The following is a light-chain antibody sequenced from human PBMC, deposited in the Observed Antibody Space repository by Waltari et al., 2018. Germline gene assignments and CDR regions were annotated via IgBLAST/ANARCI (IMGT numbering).Light chain of an antibody. V-gene: IGKV1-5*03. CDR1: QSISSW. CDR2: KAS. Sequence: DIQMTQSPSTLSASVGARVTIPCRASQSISSWLAWYQQNPGKAPKLLIYKASSLESGVPSRFSGSGSGTEFTLTISSLQPDDFATYYSQQYSSYWTFGQGTKVESK. J-gene: IGKJ1*01. CDR3: QQYSSYWT.